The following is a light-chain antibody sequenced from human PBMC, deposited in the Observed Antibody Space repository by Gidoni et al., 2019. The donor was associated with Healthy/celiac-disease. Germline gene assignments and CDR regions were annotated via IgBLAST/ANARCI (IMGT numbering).Light chain of an antibody. CDR3: SSYAGSNIYV. CDR2: EVS. Sequence: QSALTQPPSASGSPGQSVTISCTGTSSDVGGYNYVSWYQQHPGKAPKLMIYEVSKRPSGVPDRFSGSKSGITASLTVSGLQAEDEADYYCSSYAGSNIYVFGTGTKVTVL. J-gene: IGLJ1*01. V-gene: IGLV2-8*01. CDR1: SSDVGGYNY.